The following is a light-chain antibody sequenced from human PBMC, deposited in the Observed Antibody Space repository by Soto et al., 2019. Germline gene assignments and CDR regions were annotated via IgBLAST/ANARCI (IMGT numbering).Light chain of an antibody. CDR2: TNS. V-gene: IGLV1-44*01. J-gene: IGLJ1*01. CDR3: ATWDDNVYV. Sequence: SVLTHPPSASGTPGQTVTISCSISSPNVGTNPVAWYQQLPGTAPKLLIYTNSQRPLGVPVRFSGSKSGTSASLAISGLQSEDEGDYYCATWDDNVYVFGTGTKVTVL. CDR1: SPNVGTNP.